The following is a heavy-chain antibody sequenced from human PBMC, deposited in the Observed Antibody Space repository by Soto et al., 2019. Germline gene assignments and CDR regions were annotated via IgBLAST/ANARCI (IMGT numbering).Heavy chain of an antibody. D-gene: IGHD3-3*01. CDR2: IYYSGST. CDR1: GGSISSGGYY. CDR3: ARNYDFWSGYYNYWFDP. J-gene: IGHJ5*02. V-gene: IGHV4-31*03. Sequence: QVQLQESGPGLVKPSQTLSLTCTVSGGSISSGGYYWSWIRQHPGKGQEWLGYIYYSGSTYYNPSLQSRVTIPVDTSKNQFSLKLSSVTAADTAVYYCARNYDFWSGYYNYWFDPGGQGTLVTVSS.